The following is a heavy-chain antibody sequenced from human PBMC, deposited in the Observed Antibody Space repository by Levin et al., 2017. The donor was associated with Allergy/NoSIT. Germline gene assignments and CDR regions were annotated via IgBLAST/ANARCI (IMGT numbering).Heavy chain of an antibody. CDR2: IYYSGST. CDR1: GGSISSGDYY. Sequence: TTSETLSLTCTVSGGSISSGDYYWSWIRQPPGKGLEWIGYIYYSGSTYYNPSLKSRVTISVDTSKNQFSLKLSSVTAADTAVYYCARGSKDYYYDSSGYYYWGQGTLVTVSS. J-gene: IGHJ4*02. CDR3: ARGSKDYYYDSSGYYY. V-gene: IGHV4-30-4*01. D-gene: IGHD3-22*01.